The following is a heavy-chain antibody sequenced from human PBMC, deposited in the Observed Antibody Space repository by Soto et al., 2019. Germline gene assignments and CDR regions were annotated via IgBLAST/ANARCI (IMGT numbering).Heavy chain of an antibody. CDR2: ISGGGGGS. Sequence: GGSLRLSCAASRFTFSDYVMNWVRQAPGKGLEWVSTISGGGGGSYYADSVKGRFTISRDNSKNTLDLQMNSLRAEDTAVYYCAKGRDTSSWHGNFDYWGQGALVTVSS. J-gene: IGHJ4*02. D-gene: IGHD6-13*01. CDR3: AKGRDTSSWHGNFDY. CDR1: RFTFSDYV. V-gene: IGHV3-23*01.